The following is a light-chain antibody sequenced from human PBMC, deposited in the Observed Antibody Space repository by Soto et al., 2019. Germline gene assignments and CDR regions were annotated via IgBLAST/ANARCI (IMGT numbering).Light chain of an antibody. CDR2: DVS. J-gene: IGLJ1*01. V-gene: IGLV2-14*01. CDR3: SSYTSSSLDFYV. CDR1: SSDVGGYNY. Sequence: QSVLTQPASVSGSPVQSITISCTGTSSDVGGYNYVSWYQQHPGKAPKLMIYDVSNRPSGVSNRFSGSKSGNTASLTISGLQAEDGADYYCSSYTSSSLDFYVFGTGTKVTVL.